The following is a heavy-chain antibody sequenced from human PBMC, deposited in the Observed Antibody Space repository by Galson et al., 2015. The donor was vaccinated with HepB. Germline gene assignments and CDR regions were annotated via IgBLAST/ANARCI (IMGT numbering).Heavy chain of an antibody. CDR2: ISYDGSNK. Sequence: SLRLSCAASGFTFSSYAMHWVRRAPGKGLEWVAVISYDGSNKYYADSVKGRFTISRDNSKNTLYLQMNSLRAEDTAVYYCARGGGEFVYYDSSGYPIDYWGQGTLVTVSS. J-gene: IGHJ4*02. CDR3: ARGGGEFVYYDSSGYPIDY. CDR1: GFTFSSYA. V-gene: IGHV3-30*04. D-gene: IGHD3-22*01.